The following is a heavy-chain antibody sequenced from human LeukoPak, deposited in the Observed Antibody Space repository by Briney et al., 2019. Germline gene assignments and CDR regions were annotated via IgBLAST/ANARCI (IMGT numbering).Heavy chain of an antibody. D-gene: IGHD2-15*01. CDR3: ARGRCSGGSCYPRYYYYYMDV. V-gene: IGHV4-34*01. Sequence: KPSETLSLTCAVYGGSFSGYYWSWIRQPPGKGLEWIGEINHSGSTNYNPSLKSRVTISVDTSKNQFSLKLSSVTAADTAVYYCARGRCSGGSCYPRYYYYYMDVWGKGTTVTVSS. J-gene: IGHJ6*03. CDR2: INHSGST. CDR1: GGSFSGYY.